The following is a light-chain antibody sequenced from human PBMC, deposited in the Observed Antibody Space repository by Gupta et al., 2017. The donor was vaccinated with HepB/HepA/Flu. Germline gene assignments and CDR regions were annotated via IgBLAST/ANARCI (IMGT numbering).Light chain of an antibody. CDR3: QQSSSYSWT. CDR1: QRISSW. CDR2: KAS. V-gene: IGKV1-5*03. Sequence: DIHMTESPSTLSASVGDRVTITCRASQRISSWLYWYQQKPGKAPKLLIYKASSIQSGVPSRFSGSGSGTEFTLTISSLQPDDFATYYCQQSSSYSWTFGQGTKVEIK. J-gene: IGKJ1*01.